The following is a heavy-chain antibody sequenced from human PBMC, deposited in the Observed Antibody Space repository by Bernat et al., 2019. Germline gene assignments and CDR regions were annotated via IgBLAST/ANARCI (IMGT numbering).Heavy chain of an antibody. D-gene: IGHD4-17*01. CDR1: GFTFSSYG. J-gene: IGHJ6*02. Sequence: QVQLVESGGGVVQPGRSLRLSCAASGFTFSSYGMHWVRQAPGKGLEWVAVIWYDGSNKDYADSVKGRFTISRDNSKNTLYLQMNSLRAEDTAVYYCARTTVTTIYYGMDVWGQGTTVTVSS. CDR3: ARTTVTTIYYGMDV. CDR2: IWYDGSNK. V-gene: IGHV3-33*01.